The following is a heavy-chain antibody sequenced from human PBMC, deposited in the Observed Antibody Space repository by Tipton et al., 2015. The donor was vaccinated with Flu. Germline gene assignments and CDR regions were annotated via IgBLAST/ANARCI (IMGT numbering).Heavy chain of an antibody. Sequence: TLSLTCTVSGGSISSYYWSWIRQPPGKGLEWIGEINHSGSTNYNPSLKSRVTISVDTSKNQFSLKLSSVTAADTAVYYCARGAGDMAVAVSYYYMDVWGKGTTVTVSS. V-gene: IGHV4-34*01. J-gene: IGHJ6*03. D-gene: IGHD6-19*01. CDR2: INHSGST. CDR1: GGSISSYY. CDR3: ARGAGDMAVAVSYYYMDV.